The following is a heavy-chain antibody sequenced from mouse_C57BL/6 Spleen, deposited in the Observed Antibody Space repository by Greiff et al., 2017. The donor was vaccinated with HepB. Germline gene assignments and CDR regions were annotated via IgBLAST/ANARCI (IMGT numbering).Heavy chain of an antibody. J-gene: IGHJ1*03. Sequence: EVQLVESGGGLVQPKGSLKLSCAASGFSFNTYAMNWVRPAPGKGLEWVARIRSKSNNYATSYADSVKDRFTISRDDSESMLYLQMNNLKTEDTAMYYGVRHGYDGGWYFDVWGTGTTVTVSS. CDR1: GFSFNTYA. D-gene: IGHD2-2*01. CDR3: VRHGYDGGWYFDV. V-gene: IGHV10-1*01. CDR2: IRSKSNNYAT.